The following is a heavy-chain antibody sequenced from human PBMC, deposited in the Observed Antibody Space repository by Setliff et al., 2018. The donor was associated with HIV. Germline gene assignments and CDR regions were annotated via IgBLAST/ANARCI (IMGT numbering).Heavy chain of an antibody. CDR2: ISHDGNNK. V-gene: IGHV3-30*01. J-gene: IGHJ3*02. D-gene: IGHD1-26*01. CDR3: ARDRVEAERGAFDI. CDR1: GFTFSSYS. Sequence: GGSLRLSCEASGFTFSSYSFHWVRQAPGKGLEWVTLISHDGNNKFYAPSVKGRFTISRDNSKATVSLQMTSLTSEDTAMYYCARDRVEAERGAFDIWGQGTMVTVSS.